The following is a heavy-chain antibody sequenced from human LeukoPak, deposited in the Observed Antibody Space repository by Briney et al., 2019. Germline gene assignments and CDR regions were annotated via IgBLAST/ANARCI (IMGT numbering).Heavy chain of an antibody. Sequence: SETLSLTCTVSGASITISDYYWGWIRLPPGKGLEWIGTIPHTGTTYYNPSLQSRVIISVDKSKNQFSLKLSSVTAADTAVYYCATREHHLLRTPGDYWGQGTLVTVSS. CDR1: GASITISDYY. CDR2: IPHTGTT. V-gene: IGHV4-39*01. D-gene: IGHD1-26*01. J-gene: IGHJ4*02. CDR3: ATREHHLLRTPGDY.